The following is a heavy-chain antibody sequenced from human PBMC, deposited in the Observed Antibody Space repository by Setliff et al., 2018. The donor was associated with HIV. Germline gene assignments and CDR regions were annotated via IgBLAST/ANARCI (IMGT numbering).Heavy chain of an antibody. V-gene: IGHV3-48*03. Sequence: LRLSCATSGFIFSSYEMNWVRQTPGKGLEWVSYIGGSGSARYYAGSVKGRFTIFRDNAKNSVYLQMNSLRAEDTAVYYCARDWSRYCSSTNCPPRGWFDPWGQGTLVTVSS. D-gene: IGHD2-2*01. CDR3: ARDWSRYCSSTNCPPRGWFDP. J-gene: IGHJ5*02. CDR1: GFIFSSYE. CDR2: IGGSGSAR.